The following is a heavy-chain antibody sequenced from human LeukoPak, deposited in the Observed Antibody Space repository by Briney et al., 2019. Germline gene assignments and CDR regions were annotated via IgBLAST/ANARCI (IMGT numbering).Heavy chain of an antibody. CDR3: ARLSPTVTTAGRWFDP. J-gene: IGHJ5*02. CDR2: IYTSGST. CDR1: GGSISSYY. V-gene: IGHV4-4*07. Sequence: SETLSLTCTVSGGSISSYYWSWIRQPAGKGLEWIGRIYTSGSTNYNPSLKSRVTMSVDTSKNQFSLKLSSVTAADTAVYYCARLSPTVTTAGRWFDPWGQGTLVTVSS. D-gene: IGHD4-17*01.